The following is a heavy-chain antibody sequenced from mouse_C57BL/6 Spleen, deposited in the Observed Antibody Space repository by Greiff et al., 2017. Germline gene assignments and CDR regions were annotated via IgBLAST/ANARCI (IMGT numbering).Heavy chain of an antibody. CDR1: GYTFTSYG. CDR3: ARGGSSYVRYFDV. J-gene: IGHJ1*03. V-gene: IGHV1-81*01. CDR2: IYPRSGNT. D-gene: IGHD1-1*01. Sequence: VQLQESGAELARPGASVKLSCKASGYTFTSYGISWVKQRTGQGLEWIGEIYPRSGNTYYNEKFKGKATLTADKSSSTAYMELRSLTSEDSAVYFCARGGSSYVRYFDVWGTGTTVTVSS.